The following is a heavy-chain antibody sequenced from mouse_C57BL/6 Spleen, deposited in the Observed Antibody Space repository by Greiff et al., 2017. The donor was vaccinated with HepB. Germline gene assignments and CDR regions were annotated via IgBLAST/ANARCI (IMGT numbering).Heavy chain of an antibody. V-gene: IGHV1-4*01. CDR2: INPSSGYT. CDR3: ARDSGGYAMDY. Sequence: VQLQQSGAELARPGASVKMSCKASGYTFTSYTMNWVKQRPGQGLEWIGYINPSSGYTKYNQKFKDKATLTADKSSSTAYMQLSSLTSEDSAVYYCARDSGGYAMDYWGQGTSVTVSS. J-gene: IGHJ4*01. CDR1: GYTFTSYT.